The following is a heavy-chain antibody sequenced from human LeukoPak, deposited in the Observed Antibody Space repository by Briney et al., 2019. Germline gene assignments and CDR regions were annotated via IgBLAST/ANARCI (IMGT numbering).Heavy chain of an antibody. CDR2: ISAYNGNT. CDR3: ARDLGVYCSSTSCDRTSDYYYYMDV. J-gene: IGHJ6*03. CDR1: GYTFTSYG. V-gene: IGHV1-18*01. D-gene: IGHD2-2*02. Sequence: ASVEVSCKASGYTFTSYGISWVRQAPGQGLEWMGWISAYNGNTNYAQKLQGRVTMTTDTSTSTAYMELRSLRSDDTAVYYCARDLGVYCSSTSCDRTSDYYYYMDVWGKGTTVTVSS.